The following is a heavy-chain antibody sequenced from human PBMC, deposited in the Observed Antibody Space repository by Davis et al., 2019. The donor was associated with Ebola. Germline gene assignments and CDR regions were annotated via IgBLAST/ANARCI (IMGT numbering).Heavy chain of an antibody. J-gene: IGHJ5*02. D-gene: IGHD1-7*01. V-gene: IGHV4-34*01. CDR1: GFTFSSYG. CDR2: INHSGRT. Sequence: ESLKISCAASGFTFSSYGMHWIRQPPGKGLEWIGEINHSGRTNYNPSLKSRVTISVDTSKNQFSLKVSSVTAADTALYYCARGYNWNYDLWGQGTLVTVSS. CDR3: ARGYNWNYDL.